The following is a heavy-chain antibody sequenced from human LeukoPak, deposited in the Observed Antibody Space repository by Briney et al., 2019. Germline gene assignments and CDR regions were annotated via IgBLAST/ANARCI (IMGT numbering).Heavy chain of an antibody. CDR1: GGTFTTNA. D-gene: IGHD1-20*01. J-gene: IGHJ4*02. CDR3: ARDSDNWNYFDY. V-gene: IGHV1-69*13. Sequence: SVEVSCKASGGTFTTNAIGWWRQAPGQGLEWMGGIIPIFGTANYAQKFQGRVTITADESTSTAYMELSSLRSEDTAVYYCARDSDNWNYFDYWGQGTLVTVSS. CDR2: IIPIFGTA.